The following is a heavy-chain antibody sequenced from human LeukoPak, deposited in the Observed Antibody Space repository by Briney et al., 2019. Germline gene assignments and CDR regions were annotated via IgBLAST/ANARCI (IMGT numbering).Heavy chain of an antibody. CDR2: IYTSGST. D-gene: IGHD3-16*02. CDR1: GGSISSYY. Sequence: SETLSLTCTVSGGSISSYYWSWIRQPAGKRLEWIGRIYTSGSTNYNPSLKSRVTMSVDTSKNQFSLKLSSVTAADTAVYYCAREEYDYVWGSYRPNWFDPWGRGTLVTVSS. CDR3: AREEYDYVWGSYRPNWFDP. V-gene: IGHV4-4*07. J-gene: IGHJ5*02.